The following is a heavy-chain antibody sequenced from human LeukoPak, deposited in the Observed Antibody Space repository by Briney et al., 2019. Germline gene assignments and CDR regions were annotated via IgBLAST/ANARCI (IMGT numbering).Heavy chain of an antibody. CDR3: ARVVKYSSGPLTDLLPYYFDS. D-gene: IGHD6-19*01. J-gene: IGHJ4*02. CDR1: GFTFSSYA. Sequence: PGGSLRLSCAASGFTFSSYAMHWVRQAPGKGLEYVSATSSNGGSTYYANSVKGRFTISRDNSKNTLYLQMGSLRAEDMAVYYCARVVKYSSGPLTDLLPYYFDSWGQGTLVTVSS. V-gene: IGHV3-64*01. CDR2: TSSNGGST.